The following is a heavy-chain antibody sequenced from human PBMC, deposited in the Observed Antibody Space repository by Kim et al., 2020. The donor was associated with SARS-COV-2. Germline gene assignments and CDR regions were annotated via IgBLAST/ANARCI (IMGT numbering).Heavy chain of an antibody. J-gene: IGHJ6*01. CDR3: ARCYSSGWYGSYLYGRDV. D-gene: IGHD6-19*01. Sequence: SETLSLTCVVSGDSISNSNWWSWVRQPPGKGLEWIGEIYHSGSTNYNPSLKSRVTISVDKSKNQFSLKLRSVTAADTAVYYCARCYSSGWYGSYLYGRDV. V-gene: IGHV4-4*02. CDR1: GDSISNSNW. CDR2: IYHSGST.